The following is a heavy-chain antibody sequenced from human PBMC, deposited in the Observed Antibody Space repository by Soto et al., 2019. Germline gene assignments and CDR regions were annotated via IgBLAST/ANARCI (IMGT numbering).Heavy chain of an antibody. D-gene: IGHD2-8*01. CDR2: IILALGTP. CDR1: GDSFTNYA. CDR3: GRYCTNTKCRGGYYLDL. V-gene: IGHV1-69*01. J-gene: IGHJ5*02. Sequence: QVLLVQSGAEMKQPGSSVSVSCRASGDSFTNYAFTWVRQAPGQGPEWLGGIILALGTPHYSQRFQGRLTITADESSRTVYMELGSVRPDDTAVYYCGRYCTNTKCRGGYYLDLWGQGPLLTVSS.